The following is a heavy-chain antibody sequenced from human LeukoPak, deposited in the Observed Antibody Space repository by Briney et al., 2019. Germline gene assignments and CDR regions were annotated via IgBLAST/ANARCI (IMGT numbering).Heavy chain of an antibody. D-gene: IGHD3-22*01. J-gene: IGHJ4*02. CDR3: ARDLWYYDSSGYFGY. CDR2: ISAYNGNT. V-gene: IGHV1-18*01. Sequence: ASVKVSCKASGYTLTSYGISWVRQAPGQGLEWMGWISAYNGNTNYAQKLQGRVTMTTDTSTSTAYMELRSLRSDDTAVYYCARDLWYYDSSGYFGYWGQGTLVTVSS. CDR1: GYTLTSYG.